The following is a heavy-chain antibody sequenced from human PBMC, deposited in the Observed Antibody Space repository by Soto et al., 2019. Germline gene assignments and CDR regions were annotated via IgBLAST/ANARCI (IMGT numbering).Heavy chain of an antibody. CDR3: ARRSSGWYFDY. D-gene: IGHD6-19*01. J-gene: IGHJ4*02. CDR1: GFTFSSYA. CDR2: ISGRGGST. Sequence: EVQLLESGGGLVQPGGSLRLSCAASGFTFSSYAMNWVRQAPGKGLEWVSVISGRGGSTYYADSVKGRFTISRDNSKNTLYLQMNSLRAEDTAVYYCARRSSGWYFDYWGQGTLVTVSP. V-gene: IGHV3-23*01.